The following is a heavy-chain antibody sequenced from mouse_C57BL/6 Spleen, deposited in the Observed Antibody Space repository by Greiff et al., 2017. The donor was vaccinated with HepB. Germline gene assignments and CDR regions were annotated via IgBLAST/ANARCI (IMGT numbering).Heavy chain of an antibody. D-gene: IGHD1-1*01. CDR2: IYPGSGST. CDR1: GYTFTSYW. CDR3: ARSDYGSSSFAY. Sequence: QVQLQQPGAELVKPGASVKMSCKASGYTFTSYWITWVKQRPGQGLEWIGDIYPGSGSTNYNEKFKSKATLTVDTSSSTADMQLSSLTSEDSAVYYCARSDYGSSSFAYWGQGTLVTVSA. V-gene: IGHV1-55*01. J-gene: IGHJ3*01.